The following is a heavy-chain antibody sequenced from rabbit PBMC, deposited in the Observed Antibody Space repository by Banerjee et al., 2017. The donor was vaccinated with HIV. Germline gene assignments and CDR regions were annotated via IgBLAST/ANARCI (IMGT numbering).Heavy chain of an antibody. CDR2: IYAGSTGDT. Sequence: QQLVESGGGLVKPGASLTLTCTASGFSFSRGYHVCWVRQAPGKGLEWIACIYAGSTGDTNYASWAKCRFTISKTSSTTVTLQMPSLTAADTATYFCARAYPGDADNGYPTFNWWGPGTLVTVS. J-gene: IGHJ4*01. CDR1: GFSFSRGYH. D-gene: IGHD7-1*01. V-gene: IGHV1S40*01. CDR3: ARAYPGDADNGYPTFNW.